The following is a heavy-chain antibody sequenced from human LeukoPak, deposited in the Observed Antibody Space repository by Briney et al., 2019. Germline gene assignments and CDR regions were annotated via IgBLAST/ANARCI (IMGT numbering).Heavy chain of an antibody. Sequence: GGSLRLSCVASGFXFRNYWISWVRQAPGKGLEWVANINHDGGDKNYVDSVKGRFTISRDNAKSSLYLQMNSLRVEDTAVYYCAITGGPTVTAFDLWGQGTRLTVSS. CDR1: GFXFRNYW. D-gene: IGHD4-17*01. J-gene: IGHJ4*02. CDR3: AITGGPTVTAFDL. V-gene: IGHV3-7*02. CDR2: INHDGGDK.